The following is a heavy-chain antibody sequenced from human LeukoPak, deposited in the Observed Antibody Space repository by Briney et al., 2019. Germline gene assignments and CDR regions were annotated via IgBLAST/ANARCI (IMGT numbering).Heavy chain of an antibody. Sequence: PGGSLRLSCAASGFTFDDYAMHWVRQAPGKGLEWVSGISWNSGSIGYADSVKGRFTISRDNAKNSLYLQMNSLRAEDTALYYCAKDIYPDQRYFDWLFAANAFDIWGQGTMVTVSS. CDR1: GFTFDDYA. CDR3: AKDIYPDQRYFDWLFAANAFDI. V-gene: IGHV3-9*01. D-gene: IGHD3-9*01. J-gene: IGHJ3*02. CDR2: ISWNSGSI.